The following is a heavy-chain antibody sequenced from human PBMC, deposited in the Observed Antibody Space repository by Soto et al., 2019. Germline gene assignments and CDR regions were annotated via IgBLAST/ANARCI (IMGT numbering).Heavy chain of an antibody. Sequence: QVQLQESGPGLVKPSETLSLTCTVSGGSISSYYWSWIRQPPGKGLEWIGYIYYSGSTNYNPSLTSPVTRSVDTSTNQFSLKLSSVTAADTAVYYCARTPRGGRREAFDIWGQGTMVTVSS. J-gene: IGHJ3*02. CDR2: IYYSGST. D-gene: IGHD3-10*01. CDR3: ARTPRGGRREAFDI. CDR1: GGSISSYY. V-gene: IGHV4-59*08.